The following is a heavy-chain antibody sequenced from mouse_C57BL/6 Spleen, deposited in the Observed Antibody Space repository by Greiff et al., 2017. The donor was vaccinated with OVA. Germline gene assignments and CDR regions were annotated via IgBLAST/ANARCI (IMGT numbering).Heavy chain of an antibody. V-gene: IGHV1-69*01. CDR3: ARGEDYGSSYGFAY. J-gene: IGHJ3*01. D-gene: IGHD1-1*01. CDR1: GYTFTSYW. CDR2: IDPSDSYT. Sequence: QVQLQQPGAELVMPGASVKLSCKASGYTFTSYWMHWVKQRPGQGLEWIGEIDPSDSYTNYNQKFKGKSTLTVDKASSTAYMQLSSLTSEDSAVYYCARGEDYGSSYGFAYWGQGTLVTVSA.